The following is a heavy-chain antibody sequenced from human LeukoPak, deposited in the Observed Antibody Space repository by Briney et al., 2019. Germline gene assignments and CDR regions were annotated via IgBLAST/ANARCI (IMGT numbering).Heavy chain of an antibody. D-gene: IGHD3-22*01. V-gene: IGHV4-59*12. CDR2: IYYSGST. Sequence: SETLSLTCTVSGGSISSYYWSWIRQPPGKGLEWFGYIYYSGSTNYNPSLKSRVTISVDTSKNQFSLKLSSVTAADTAVYYCARESGSGYPYYYGMDVWGQGTTVTVSS. J-gene: IGHJ6*02. CDR1: GGSISSYY. CDR3: ARESGSGYPYYYGMDV.